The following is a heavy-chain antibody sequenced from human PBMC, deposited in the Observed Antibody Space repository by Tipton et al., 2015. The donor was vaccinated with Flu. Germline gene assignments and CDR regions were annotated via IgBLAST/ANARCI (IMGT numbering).Heavy chain of an antibody. D-gene: IGHD6-19*01. CDR2: IYHSGST. Sequence: GLVKPSETLSLTCTVSGYSISSGYHWGWIRQPPGKGLEWIGSIYHSGSTYYNPSLKSRVTISVDTSKNQFSLKLSSVTAADTAVYYCARNISSGWYFDYWGQGTLVTVSS. V-gene: IGHV4-38-2*02. CDR3: ARNISSGWYFDY. J-gene: IGHJ4*02. CDR1: GYSISSGYH.